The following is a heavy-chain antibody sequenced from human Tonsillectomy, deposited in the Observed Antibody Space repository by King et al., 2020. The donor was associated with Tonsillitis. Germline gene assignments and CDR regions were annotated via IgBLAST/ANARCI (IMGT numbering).Heavy chain of an antibody. D-gene: IGHD3-3*01. CDR2: IYYSGST. CDR1: DGPISSSSYY. Sequence: QLQESGPGLVKPSETLSLTCTVSDGPISSSSYYWGWIRQPPGKGLEWIGSIYYSGSTYYNPSLKSRVTISVDTSKNQFSLKLSSVTAADTAVYYCASVTIFGVVIIGIDYWGQGTLVTVSS. CDR3: ASVTIFGVVIIGIDY. J-gene: IGHJ4*02. V-gene: IGHV4-39*01.